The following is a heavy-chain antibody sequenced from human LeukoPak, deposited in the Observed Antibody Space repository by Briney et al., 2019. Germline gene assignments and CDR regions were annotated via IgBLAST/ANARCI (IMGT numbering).Heavy chain of an antibody. V-gene: IGHV1-18*01. J-gene: IGHJ4*02. CDR1: GYTFTSYG. Sequence: GASVQVSCQASGYTFTSYGISWVRQAPGQGLEWMGWISAYNGNTNYAQKLQGRVTMTTDTSTSTAYMELRSLRSDDTAVYYCARDDVTYYDSSGYSKSDYWGQGTLVTVSS. D-gene: IGHD3-22*01. CDR3: ARDDVTYYDSSGYSKSDY. CDR2: ISAYNGNT.